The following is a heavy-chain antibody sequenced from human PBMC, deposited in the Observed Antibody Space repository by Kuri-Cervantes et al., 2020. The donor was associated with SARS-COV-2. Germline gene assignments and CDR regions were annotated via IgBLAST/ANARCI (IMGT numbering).Heavy chain of an antibody. CDR2: TYHSGST. D-gene: IGHD2-2*01. CDR1: GYSISSGYY. V-gene: IGHV4-38-2*02. Sequence: SETLSLTCTASGYSISSGYYWGWIRQPPGKGLEWIGSTYHSGSTYYNPSLKSRVTISVDTSKNQFSLKLSSVTAADTAVYYCARQPYQLLPQGGFYYFDYWGQGTLVTVSS. J-gene: IGHJ4*02. CDR3: ARQPYQLLPQGGFYYFDY.